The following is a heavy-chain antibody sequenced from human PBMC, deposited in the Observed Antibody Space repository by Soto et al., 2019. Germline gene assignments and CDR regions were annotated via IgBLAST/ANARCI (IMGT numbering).Heavy chain of an antibody. CDR1: GGPISSGAYS. Sequence: SETLSLTCTVSGGPISSGAYSWSWIRRHPGKGLEWIGDIYYSGSTYYNPSLKSRVTLSVERSKNQFSRKPGSVIAATKAVYYCASLTTVISSYFDYWGKGTRVTASS. D-gene: IGHD4-17*01. CDR3: ASLTTVISSYFDY. CDR2: IYYSGST. V-gene: IGHV4-31*03. J-gene: IGHJ4*02.